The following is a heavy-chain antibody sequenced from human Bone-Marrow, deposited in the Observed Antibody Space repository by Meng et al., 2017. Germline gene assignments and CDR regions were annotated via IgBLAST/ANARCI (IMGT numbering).Heavy chain of an antibody. J-gene: IGHJ2*01. CDR2: INHSGST. CDR3: ARGRVTTVTTPNWYFDL. Sequence: QVQLQQWGAGLLKPSETLSLTCAVYGGSFSGYYWSGIRQPPGKGLEWIGEINHSGSTNYNPSLKSRVTISVDTSKNQFSLKLSSVTAADTAVYYCARGRVTTVTTPNWYFDLWGRGTLVTVSS. V-gene: IGHV4-34*01. CDR1: GGSFSGYY. D-gene: IGHD4-17*01.